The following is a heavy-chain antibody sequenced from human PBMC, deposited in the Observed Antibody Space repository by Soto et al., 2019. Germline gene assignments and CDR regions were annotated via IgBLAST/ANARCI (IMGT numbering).Heavy chain of an antibody. CDR3: AIPARAGYSEIDS. V-gene: IGHV3-23*01. CDR2: ISGSGGST. Sequence: GGPLRLSCAASGFTFSSYAMSWVRQAPGKGLEWVSAISGSGGSTYYADSVKGRFTISRDNSKNTLYLQMNSLRAEDTAVYYCAIPARAGYSEIDSWGQGTLLTISS. J-gene: IGHJ4*02. CDR1: GFTFSSYA. D-gene: IGHD2-2*01.